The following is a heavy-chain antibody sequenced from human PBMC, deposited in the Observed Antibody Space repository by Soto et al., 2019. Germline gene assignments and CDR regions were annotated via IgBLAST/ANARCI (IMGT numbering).Heavy chain of an antibody. Sequence: ASVKVSCKASGYTFTGYYMHWVRQAPGQGLEWMGWINPNSGGTNYAQKFQGRDTMTRDTSISTAYMELSRLRSDDTAVYYCAICRSLVHYYSGMDVWGQGTTVTVSS. CDR3: AICRSLVHYYSGMDV. J-gene: IGHJ6*02. D-gene: IGHD2-2*01. CDR1: GYTFTGYY. V-gene: IGHV1-2*02. CDR2: INPNSGGT.